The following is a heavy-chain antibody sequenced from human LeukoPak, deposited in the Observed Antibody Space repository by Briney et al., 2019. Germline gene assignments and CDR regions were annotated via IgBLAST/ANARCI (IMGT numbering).Heavy chain of an antibody. V-gene: IGHV3-48*03. D-gene: IGHD6-19*01. CDR2: ISSSGSTI. CDR1: GFTFSSYE. CDR3: ARSVEGSFGY. J-gene: IGHJ4*02. Sequence: GGSLRLSCAASGFTFSSYEMNWVRQAPGKGLEWVSYISSSGSTIYYADSVKGRFTISRDNAKNSAYLQLNSLRVEDTAMYYCARSVEGSFGYWGQGTLVTVSS.